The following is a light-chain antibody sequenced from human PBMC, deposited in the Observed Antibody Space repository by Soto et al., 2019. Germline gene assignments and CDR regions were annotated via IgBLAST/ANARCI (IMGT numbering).Light chain of an antibody. J-gene: IGKJ2*01. CDR1: QSVSSSY. CDR3: QQYGSSPYT. Sequence: EIVLTQSPGTLSLSPGERATLSCRASQSVSSSYLAWYQQKPGQAPRLLIYVASSRATGIPGRFSGSGSGTDFTLTISRLEPEDFAVYYCQQYGSSPYTFGQGTNLEIK. V-gene: IGKV3-20*01. CDR2: VAS.